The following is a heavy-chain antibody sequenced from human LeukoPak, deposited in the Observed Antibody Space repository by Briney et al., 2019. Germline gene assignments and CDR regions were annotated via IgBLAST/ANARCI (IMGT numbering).Heavy chain of an antibody. V-gene: IGHV3-21*04. Sequence: PGGSLRLSCAASGFTFNKYNMNWVRQAPGKGLEWVSSISSSPSYIYYADSVQGRITISRDNAKNSLYLQMNSLRAEDTAVYYCAKDTNYYDSSGYYPGFDYWGQGTLVTVSS. CDR3: AKDTNYYDSSGYYPGFDY. D-gene: IGHD3-22*01. CDR2: ISSSPSYI. J-gene: IGHJ4*02. CDR1: GFTFNKYN.